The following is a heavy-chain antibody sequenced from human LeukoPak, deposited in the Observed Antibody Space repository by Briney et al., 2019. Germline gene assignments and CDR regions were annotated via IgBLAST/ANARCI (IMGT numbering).Heavy chain of an antibody. CDR1: GGTFSSYA. CDR3: ARESRVFPIFGVVGDAFDI. V-gene: IGHV1-69*05. J-gene: IGHJ3*02. CDR2: IIPIFGTA. D-gene: IGHD3-3*01. Sequence: SVKVSCKASGGTFSSYAISWVRQAPGQGLEWMGGIIPIFGTANYSQKFQGRVTITTDESTSTAYMELSSLRSEDTAVYYCARESRVFPIFGVVGDAFDIWGQGTMVTVSS.